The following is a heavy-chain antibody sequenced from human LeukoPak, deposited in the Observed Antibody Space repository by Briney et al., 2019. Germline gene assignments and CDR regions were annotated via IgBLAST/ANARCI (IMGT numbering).Heavy chain of an antibody. CDR3: ARDRGSSSWYSYYYYYYGMDV. CDR2: ISGSSSYT. V-gene: IGHV3-21*05. D-gene: IGHD6-13*01. CDR1: GFNFRTYN. Sequence: GGSLRLSCVGSGFNFRTYNLNWVRQAPGKGLEWVSDISGSSSYTDYADSVKGRFTISRDNSKNTLYLQMNSLRAEDTAVYYCARDRGSSSWYSYYYYYYGMDVWGQGTTVTVSS. J-gene: IGHJ6*02.